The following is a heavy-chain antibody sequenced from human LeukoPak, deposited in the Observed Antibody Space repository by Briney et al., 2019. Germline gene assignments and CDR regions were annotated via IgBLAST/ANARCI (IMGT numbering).Heavy chain of an antibody. Sequence: GGSLRLSCAASGFTFSSYEMNWVRQAPGKGLEWVSVIYSGGSTYYADSVKGRFTISRDNSKNTLYLQMNSLRAEDTAVYYCARSGYCSGGSCYLDAFDIWGQGTMVTVSS. CDR3: ARSGYCSGGSCYLDAFDI. CDR1: GFTFSSYE. J-gene: IGHJ3*02. D-gene: IGHD2-15*01. CDR2: IYSGGST. V-gene: IGHV3-53*01.